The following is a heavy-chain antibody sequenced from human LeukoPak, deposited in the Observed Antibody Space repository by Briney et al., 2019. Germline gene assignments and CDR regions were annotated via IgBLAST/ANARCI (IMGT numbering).Heavy chain of an antibody. CDR1: GFTFSSYD. D-gene: IGHD6-13*01. CDR2: ISSNGGST. J-gene: IGHJ1*01. CDR3: ATTGAGTGYFQH. Sequence: GGSLRLSCAASGFTFSSYDMHWVRQAPGKGLEYVSAISSNGGSTYYANSVKGRFTISRDNSKNTLYLQMGSLRAEDMAVYYCATTGAGTGYFQHWGQGTLVTVSS. V-gene: IGHV3-64*01.